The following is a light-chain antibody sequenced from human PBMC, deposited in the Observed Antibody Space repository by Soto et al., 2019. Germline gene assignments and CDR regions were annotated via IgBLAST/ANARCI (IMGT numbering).Light chain of an antibody. J-gene: IGKJ1*01. CDR2: GAS. CDR3: QQYGTSPPT. CDR1: QSVSSSD. V-gene: IGKV3-20*01. Sequence: EVVLTQSPGTLSLSPGERATLSCRASQSVSSSDLAWYQQKPGQAPRLLISGASSRATGIPDRFSGSGSGTDFTLTISRLGPEDFAVFYCQQYGTSPPTFGQGTKVDIK.